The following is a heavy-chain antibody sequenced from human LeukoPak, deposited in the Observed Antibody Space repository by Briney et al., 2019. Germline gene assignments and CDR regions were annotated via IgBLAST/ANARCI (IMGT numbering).Heavy chain of an antibody. CDR3: ARTVATIGGTAVADEFDY. Sequence: GGSLRLSCAASGFTFSSYNMNWVRQAPGKGLEWVSSISSSSSYIYYADSVKGRFTISRDNAKNSLYLQMNSLRAEDTAVYYCARTVATIGGTAVADEFDYWGQGTLVTVSS. CDR1: GFTFSSYN. CDR2: ISSSSSYI. J-gene: IGHJ4*02. D-gene: IGHD5-12*01. V-gene: IGHV3-21*01.